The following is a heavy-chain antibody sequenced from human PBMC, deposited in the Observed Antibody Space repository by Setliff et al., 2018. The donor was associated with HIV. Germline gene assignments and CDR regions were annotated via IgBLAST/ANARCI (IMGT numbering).Heavy chain of an antibody. CDR2: INHSGKT. V-gene: IGHV4-34*01. Sequence: SETLSLTCAVYGGSLSGHYWTWIRQPPGEGLERIGEINHSGKTNYNPSLKSRVTISVDTSKNQFSLKVTSVTAADTAVYYCVTSSSWSSRLNFWGQGMLVTVSS. CDR3: VTSSSWSSRLNF. J-gene: IGHJ4*02. CDR1: GGSLSGHY. D-gene: IGHD6-13*01.